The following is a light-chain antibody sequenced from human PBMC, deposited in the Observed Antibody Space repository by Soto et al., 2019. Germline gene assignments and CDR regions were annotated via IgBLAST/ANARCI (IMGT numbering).Light chain of an antibody. J-gene: IGKJ1*01. CDR2: XAA. V-gene: IGKV1-5*01. CDR3: QQYTNTNNPWM. Sequence: KPHPTLSPSVGYRFTTTCRASQTISTWIDWYQQKPGKATNLLXYXAATLQSGVASRLSGSGSGTEITLIFSGRQPDDSATYYCQQYTNTNNPWMFGQGTKVDIK. CDR1: QTISTW.